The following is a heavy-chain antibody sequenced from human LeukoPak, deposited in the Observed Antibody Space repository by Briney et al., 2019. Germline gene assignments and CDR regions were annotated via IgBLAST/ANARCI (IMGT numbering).Heavy chain of an antibody. CDR3: AREGNYDFWSGYYTFDY. Sequence: SETLSLTCTVSGGSISSSSYYWSWIRQPAGKGLEWIGRIYTSGSTNYNPSLKSRVTMSVDTSKNQFSLKLSSVTAADTAVYYCAREGNYDFWSGYYTFDYWGQGTLVTVSS. CDR2: IYTSGST. J-gene: IGHJ4*02. CDR1: GGSISSSSYY. V-gene: IGHV4-61*02. D-gene: IGHD3-3*01.